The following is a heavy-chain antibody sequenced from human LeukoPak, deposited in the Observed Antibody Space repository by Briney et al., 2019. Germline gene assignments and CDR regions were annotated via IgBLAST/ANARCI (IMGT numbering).Heavy chain of an antibody. V-gene: IGHV1-46*01. Sequence: GASVKVSCKASGYTFTSYYMHWVRQAPGQGLEWMGIINPSGGSTSYAQKFQGRVTMTRDTSTSTAYMELRSLRSDDTAVCYCARDSSTRGAGDAFDIWGQGTMVTVSS. CDR3: ARDSSTRGAGDAFDI. CDR2: INPSGGST. CDR1: GYTFTSYY. D-gene: IGHD1-14*01. J-gene: IGHJ3*02.